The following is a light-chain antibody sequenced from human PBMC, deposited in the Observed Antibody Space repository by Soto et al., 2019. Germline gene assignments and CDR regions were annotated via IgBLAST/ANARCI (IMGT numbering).Light chain of an antibody. CDR3: QQLNSYPFGYT. J-gene: IGKJ2*01. V-gene: IGKV1-9*01. CDR1: QGISSY. Sequence: DIQLTQSPSFLSASVGDRVTITCRASQGISSYLAWYQQKPGKAPKLLIYAASTLQSGVPSRFSGSGSGTEFTLTISSLQPEDFATYFCQQLNSYPFGYTFGQGTKLE. CDR2: AAS.